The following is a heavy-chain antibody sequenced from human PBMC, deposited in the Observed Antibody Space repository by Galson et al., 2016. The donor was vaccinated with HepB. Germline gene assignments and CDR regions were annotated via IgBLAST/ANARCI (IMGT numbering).Heavy chain of an antibody. J-gene: IGHJ5*02. CDR2: ISVDTTTT. CDR3: AKGGGSTWYISPHFVDP. V-gene: IGHV3-23*01. Sequence: SLRLSCAASGLTFSNYAMTWVRQAPGKGLEWVSSISVDTTTTYYADSVKGRFTISRDNSKNTFYLQMNSLRAGDTASYYCAKGGGSTWYISPHFVDPWGQGTLVTVSS. D-gene: IGHD6-13*01. CDR1: GLTFSNYA.